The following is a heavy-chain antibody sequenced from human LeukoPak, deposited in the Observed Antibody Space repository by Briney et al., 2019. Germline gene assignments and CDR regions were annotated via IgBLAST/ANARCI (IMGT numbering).Heavy chain of an antibody. CDR3: ARDRGYSNYYDY. D-gene: IGHD5-12*01. Sequence: GGSLRLSCAASGFTFSNAWMNWVRQTPGKGLEWVSYISKTSNTRDYADSVKGRFTISRDNDKNSLSLQMNSLRDEDTAVYYCARDRGYSNYYDYWGQGTLVTVSS. CDR1: GFTFSNAW. J-gene: IGHJ4*02. CDR2: ISKTSNTR. V-gene: IGHV3-48*02.